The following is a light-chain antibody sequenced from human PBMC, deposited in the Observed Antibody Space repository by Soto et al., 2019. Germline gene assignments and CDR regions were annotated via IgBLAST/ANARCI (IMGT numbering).Light chain of an antibody. CDR2: DAI. Sequence: EKLMSQSPATLSVSPGERVTLSCRASQNIHNHMSWFLQKPGQTPRLLIYDAIIRAADVPARFSGSWSGTEFTLTINSLQSEDFAVYYCQQRSSWTFGLGTTVEIK. J-gene: IGKJ1*01. CDR3: QQRSSWT. V-gene: IGKV3-15*01. CDR1: QNIHNH.